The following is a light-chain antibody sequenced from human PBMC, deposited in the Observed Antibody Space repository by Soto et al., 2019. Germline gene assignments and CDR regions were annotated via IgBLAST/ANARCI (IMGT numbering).Light chain of an antibody. Sequence: DIDMPLSPSTLSVSPGERATLXCRASQTINTNLAWYQQKPGQAPSLLIFGASTRAIGIPARFSGSGSGTEFTLTISSLQSEDFAVYYCQHYNDWPLTFGGGTKVDIK. CDR2: GAS. CDR1: QTINTN. CDR3: QHYNDWPLT. V-gene: IGKV3-15*01. J-gene: IGKJ4*01.